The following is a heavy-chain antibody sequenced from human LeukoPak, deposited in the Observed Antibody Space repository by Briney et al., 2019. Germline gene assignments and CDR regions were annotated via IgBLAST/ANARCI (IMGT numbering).Heavy chain of an antibody. V-gene: IGHV3-7*03. Sequence: GGSLRLSCAASGSPFSSYSMTWVRQAPGKGLEWVANIKPDGTTKFYVDSVKGRFTISRDNALNSLYLQMNSLRAEDTAIYYCARSIPYGTTWYGRSDYWGQGTLVTVSS. CDR3: ARSIPYGTTWYGRSDY. CDR2: IKPDGTTK. J-gene: IGHJ4*02. CDR1: GSPFSSYS. D-gene: IGHD6-13*01.